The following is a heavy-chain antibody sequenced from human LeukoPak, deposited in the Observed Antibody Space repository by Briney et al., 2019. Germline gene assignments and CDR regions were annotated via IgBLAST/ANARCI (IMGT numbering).Heavy chain of an antibody. CDR1: GGSLSGYY. J-gene: IGHJ6*03. CDR2: INHSGST. Sequence: SETLSLTCAVYGGSLSGYYWSWIRQPPGKGLEWIGEINHSGSTNYNPSLKSRVTISVDTSKNQFSLKLSSVTAADTAVYYCASRYRYYYYYMDVWGKGTTVTVSS. V-gene: IGHV4-34*01. D-gene: IGHD1-1*01. CDR3: ASRYRYYYYYMDV.